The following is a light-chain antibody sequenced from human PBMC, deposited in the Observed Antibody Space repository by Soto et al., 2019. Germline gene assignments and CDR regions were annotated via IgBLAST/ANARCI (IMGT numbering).Light chain of an antibody. J-gene: IGKJ5*01. CDR2: GAF. Sequence: EIVMTQSPATLSVSPGEGVTLSCRASQSMTTKLAWYQQKPGQAPRLLIHGAFTRATGIPARFSGSGSGTEFTLTINSLQSEDFGVYYCHQYNNWPPSTFGQGTRLEIK. V-gene: IGKV3-15*01. CDR3: HQYNNWPPST. CDR1: QSMTTK.